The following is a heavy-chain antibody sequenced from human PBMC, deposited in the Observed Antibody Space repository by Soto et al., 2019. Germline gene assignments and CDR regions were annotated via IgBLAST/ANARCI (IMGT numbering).Heavy chain of an antibody. CDR1: GGTFSSYA. V-gene: IGHV1-69*13. J-gene: IGHJ4*02. Sequence: SVKVSCKASGGTFSSYAISWVRQAPGQGLEWMGGIIPIFGTANYAQKFQGRVTITADESTSTAYMELSSLRSEDTAVYYCARDYYDSSGYYYGFDYWGQGTLVTVSS. D-gene: IGHD3-22*01. CDR3: ARDYYDSSGYYYGFDY. CDR2: IIPIFGTA.